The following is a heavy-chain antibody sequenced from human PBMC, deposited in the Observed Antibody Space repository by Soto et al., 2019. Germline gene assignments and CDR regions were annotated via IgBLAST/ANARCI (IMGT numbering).Heavy chain of an antibody. V-gene: IGHV3-23*01. CDR3: AKDLKVTTWGYFDS. CDR1: GFTFSSYA. Sequence: LRLSCAASGFTFSSYAMSWVRQAPGKGLEWVSAINAGGSTYYTDSVKGRYTISRDISENTLYLQMNSLRAEDTAIYYYAKDLKVTTWGYFDSWGQGTLVTVSS. CDR2: INAGGST. J-gene: IGHJ4*02. D-gene: IGHD4-17*01.